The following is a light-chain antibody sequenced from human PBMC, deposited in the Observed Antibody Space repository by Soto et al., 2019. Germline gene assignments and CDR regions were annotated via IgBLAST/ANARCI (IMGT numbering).Light chain of an antibody. CDR3: QQYENGPPVT. J-gene: IGKJ4*01. Sequence: EILMTQSPVTLPASPGDRATLSCRASQSVGSNLAWYQQKPGQAPRLLIYGAFARATGIPARFSGSGSGTDFTLTITSLQVEQFAFYLRQQYENGPPVTVGGGTKVYIK. CDR1: QSVGSN. V-gene: IGKV3-15*01. CDR2: GAF.